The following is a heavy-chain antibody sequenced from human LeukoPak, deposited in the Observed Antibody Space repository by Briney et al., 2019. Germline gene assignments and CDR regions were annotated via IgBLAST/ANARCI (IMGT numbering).Heavy chain of an antibody. Sequence: GGSLRLSCAASGFTFSSYDMHWVRQATGKGLEWVSAIGTAGDTYYPGSVKGRFTISRENAKNSLYLQMNSLRAEDTAVYYCARDGGFGELTNNWGQGTLVTVSS. V-gene: IGHV3-13*01. CDR3: ARDGGFGELTNN. CDR1: GFTFSSYD. J-gene: IGHJ4*02. CDR2: IGTAGDT. D-gene: IGHD3-10*01.